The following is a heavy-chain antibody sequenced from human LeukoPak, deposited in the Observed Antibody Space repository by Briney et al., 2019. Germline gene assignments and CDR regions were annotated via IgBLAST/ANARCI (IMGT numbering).Heavy chain of an antibody. D-gene: IGHD5-12*01. CDR3: ARGGYSFDY. J-gene: IGHJ4*02. Sequence: GGSLRLSCVASGFTFTQYWMTWVRQAPGKGLEWVSRLHPDGSERNYVGSVEGRFTVFGDNAKSSLFLQMHSLRVEDTAVYYCARGGYSFDYLGQGTLVTVPS. V-gene: IGHV3-7*01. CDR1: GFTFTQYW. CDR2: LHPDGSER.